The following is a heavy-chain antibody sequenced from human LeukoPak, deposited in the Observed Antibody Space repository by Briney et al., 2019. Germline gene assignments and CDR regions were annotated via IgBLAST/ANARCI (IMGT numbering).Heavy chain of an antibody. Sequence: SQTLSLTYTVSGASFNSDDQYWNWLRQSPGKGLEWIGSINPSGMLYNNPSLESRVTMSRDTSKNQCSLNLNSVTAADTAVYFCSRGLDSRKLGYWGQGIVVTISS. CDR3: SRGLDSRKLGY. CDR2: INPSGML. J-gene: IGHJ4*02. CDR1: GASFNSDDQY. D-gene: IGHD3-22*01. V-gene: IGHV4-31*03.